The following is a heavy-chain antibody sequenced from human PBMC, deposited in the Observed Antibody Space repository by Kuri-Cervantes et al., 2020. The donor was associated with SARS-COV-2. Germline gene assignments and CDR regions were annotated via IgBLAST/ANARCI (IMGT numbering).Heavy chain of an antibody. D-gene: IGHD6-19*01. J-gene: IGHJ4*02. Sequence: GGSLRLSCAASGFTFSSYEMNWVRQAPGKGLEWVSAISGSGGSTYYADSVKGRFTISRDNSKNTLYLQMNSPRAEDTAVYYCAKDVINGGQWLVGGFDYWGQGTLVTVSS. CDR3: AKDVINGGQWLVGGFDY. CDR1: GFTFSSYE. V-gene: IGHV3-23*01. CDR2: ISGSGGST.